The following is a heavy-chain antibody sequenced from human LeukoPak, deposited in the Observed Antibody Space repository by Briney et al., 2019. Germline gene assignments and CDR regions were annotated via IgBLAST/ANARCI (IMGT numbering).Heavy chain of an antibody. J-gene: IGHJ4*02. V-gene: IGHV3-23*01. CDR3: AKEGGVRSNDY. Sequence: PGGSLRLSCAASGFTFSNYAMSWARQAAGKGLEWVSAISGSGGTTYYADSVKGRFTISRDNSKNTLYLQMNSLRAEDTAVYYCAKEGGVRSNDYWGQGTLVTVSS. CDR1: GFTFSNYA. CDR2: ISGSGGTT. D-gene: IGHD3-10*02.